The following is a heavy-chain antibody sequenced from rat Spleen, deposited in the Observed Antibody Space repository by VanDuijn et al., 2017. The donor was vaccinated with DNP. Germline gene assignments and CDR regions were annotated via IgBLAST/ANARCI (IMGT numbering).Heavy chain of an antibody. V-gene: IGHV5-22*01. Sequence: EVQLVESGGGLVQPGRSLKLSCAASGFTFSDYYMAWVRQAPTKGLEWVAYIRYDGGSIYYGDSVKGRFAISRDNAKSTLYLQMNSLRSEDTATYYCARWTRYFDYWGQGVMVTVSS. D-gene: IGHD1-7*01. CDR2: IRYDGGSI. CDR1: GFTFSDYY. J-gene: IGHJ2*01. CDR3: ARWTRYFDY.